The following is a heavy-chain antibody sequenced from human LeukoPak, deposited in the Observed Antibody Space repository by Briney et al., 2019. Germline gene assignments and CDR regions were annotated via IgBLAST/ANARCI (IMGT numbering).Heavy chain of an antibody. CDR1: GGSFSSYY. Sequence: SETLSLTCAVYGGSFSSYYWSWIRQPPGKGLEWIGYIYDIGSTKYNPSLKSRVTMSVDTSKNQFSLKLSSVTAADTAVYHCARTYYYDSSGYLNHWFDPWGQGTLVTVSS. D-gene: IGHD3-22*01. J-gene: IGHJ5*02. V-gene: IGHV4-59*08. CDR3: ARTYYYDSSGYLNHWFDP. CDR2: IYDIGST.